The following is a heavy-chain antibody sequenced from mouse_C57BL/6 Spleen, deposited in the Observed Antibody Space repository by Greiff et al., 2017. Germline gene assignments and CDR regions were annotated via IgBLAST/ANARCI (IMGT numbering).Heavy chain of an antibody. CDR1: GFNIKDDY. J-gene: IGHJ3*01. V-gene: IGHV14-4*01. CDR2: IDPENGDT. D-gene: IGHD2-2*01. Sequence: VQLKESGAELVRPGASVKLSCTASGFNIKDDYMHWVKQRPEQGLEWIGWIDPENGDTEYASKFQGKATITADTSSNTAYLQLSSLTSEDTAVYYCTTVLWLRRVRFAYWGQGTLVTVSA. CDR3: TTVLWLRRVRFAY.